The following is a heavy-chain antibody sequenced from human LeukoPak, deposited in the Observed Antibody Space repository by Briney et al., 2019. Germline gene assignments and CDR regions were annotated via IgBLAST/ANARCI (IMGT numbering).Heavy chain of an antibody. CDR3: AREGPIRYRGSYELYYFDY. Sequence: GGALRLSCAASGFTVASHYMNWVRQAPGRGVEGVSLIYGGGYTYYADSVKDRFTISRDNSKNTLYLQMNSLRAEHTAVYYCAREGPIRYRGSYELYYFDYWGRGTLVTVSS. J-gene: IGHJ4*02. V-gene: IGHV3-66*01. CDR1: GFTVASHY. D-gene: IGHD1-26*01. CDR2: IYGGGYT.